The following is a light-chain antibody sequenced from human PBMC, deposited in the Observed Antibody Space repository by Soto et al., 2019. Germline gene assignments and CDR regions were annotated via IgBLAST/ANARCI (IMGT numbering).Light chain of an antibody. J-gene: IGLJ3*02. Sequence: QSVLTQPPSVSGAPGQRVTISCTGSSSNIGAGYDVHWYQQLPGTAPKLLVYGNINRPSRVPDRFSGSKSDTSASLAITGLQAEDEADYYCLSYDSSLSAWVFGGGTKLTVL. CDR2: GNI. CDR3: LSYDSSLSAWV. CDR1: SSNIGAGYD. V-gene: IGLV1-40*01.